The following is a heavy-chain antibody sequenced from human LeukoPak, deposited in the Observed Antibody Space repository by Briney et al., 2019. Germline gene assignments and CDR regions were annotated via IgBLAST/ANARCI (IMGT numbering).Heavy chain of an antibody. J-gene: IGHJ4*02. V-gene: IGHV3-7*01. D-gene: IGHD2-21*01. CDR1: GFTFSRSW. CDR2: IKEVGSET. Sequence: PGGSLRLSRAASGFTFSRSWMDWVRQAPGKGLEWVANIKEVGSETHYVDSAKGRFTISRDNAKNTLFLQVDSLRVEDTAIYYCSYSLNYWGQGTLVTVSS. CDR3: SYSLNY.